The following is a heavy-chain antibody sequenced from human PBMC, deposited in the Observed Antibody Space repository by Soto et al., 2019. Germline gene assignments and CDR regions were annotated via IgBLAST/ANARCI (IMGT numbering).Heavy chain of an antibody. CDR3: TRHWDRMLVGHYGMDV. Sequence: EVQLVESGGGLVQPGGSLKLSCAASGFTYSGSAMHWVRQASGKGLEWVGRIRSKANSYATAYAASVKGRFTISRDDSKNTAYLQMNSLKTEDTAVYYCTRHWDRMLVGHYGMDVWGQGTTVTVSS. J-gene: IGHJ6*02. CDR1: GFTYSGSA. D-gene: IGHD3-22*01. V-gene: IGHV3-73*01. CDR2: IRSKANSYAT.